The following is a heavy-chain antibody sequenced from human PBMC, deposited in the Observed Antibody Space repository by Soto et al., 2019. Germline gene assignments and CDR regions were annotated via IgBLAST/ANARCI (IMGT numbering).Heavy chain of an antibody. CDR1: GGTISSFG. V-gene: IGHV1-69*01. D-gene: IGHD3-3*01. Sequence: QVQLVQSGAEVKKPGSSVKVSCTTSGGTISSFGMNWVRQAPGQGLEWMGGIVPIDGSTKYAEKFQGRVTITAYASTSTVYMDLSSLRSEDTAVYYCAGSFTKSLRGGVAFDYWGQGTLLTVSP. J-gene: IGHJ4*02. CDR2: IVPIDGST. CDR3: AGSFTKSLRGGVAFDY.